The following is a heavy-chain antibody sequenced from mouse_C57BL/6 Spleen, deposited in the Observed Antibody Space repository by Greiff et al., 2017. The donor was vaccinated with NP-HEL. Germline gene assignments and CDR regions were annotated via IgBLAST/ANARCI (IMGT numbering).Heavy chain of an antibody. Sequence: EVNVVESGEGLVKPGGSLKLSCAASGFTFSSYAMSWVRQTPEKRLEWVAYISSGGDYIYYADTVKGRFTISRDNARNTLYLQMSSLKSEDTAMYYCTREDYGYGYWGQGTTLTVSS. D-gene: IGHD2-2*01. CDR2: ISSGGDYI. V-gene: IGHV5-9-1*02. J-gene: IGHJ2*01. CDR3: TREDYGYGY. CDR1: GFTFSSYA.